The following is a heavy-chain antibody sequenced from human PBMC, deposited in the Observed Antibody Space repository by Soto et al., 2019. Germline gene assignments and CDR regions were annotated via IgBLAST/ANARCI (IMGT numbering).Heavy chain of an antibody. Sequence: GGSLRLSCAGSGFALSNYGMHWVRQAPGEGLEWVAVISKDGNNQYYTSSVKGRFTISRDNFKNIVNLEMNTLRAEDTAVYYCAKGHYYDTSGTYSFCDYWGQGVPVTVSS. CDR1: GFALSNYG. D-gene: IGHD3-22*01. CDR3: AKGHYYDTSGTYSFCDY. CDR2: ISKDGNNQ. J-gene: IGHJ4*02. V-gene: IGHV3-30*18.